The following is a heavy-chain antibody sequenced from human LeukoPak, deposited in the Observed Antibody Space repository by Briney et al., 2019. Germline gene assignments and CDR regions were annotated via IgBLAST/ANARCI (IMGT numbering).Heavy chain of an antibody. V-gene: IGHV4-4*02. Sequence: SGTLSLTCAVSGGSISSSNWWSWVRQPPGKGLEWIGEIYHSGSTNYNPSLKSRVTISVDKSKNQFSLKLSSVTAADTAVYSCSRVIAAPGTPFDYWGQGTLVTVSS. CDR3: SRVIAAPGTPFDY. J-gene: IGHJ4*02. CDR1: GGSISSSNW. CDR2: IYHSGST. D-gene: IGHD6-13*01.